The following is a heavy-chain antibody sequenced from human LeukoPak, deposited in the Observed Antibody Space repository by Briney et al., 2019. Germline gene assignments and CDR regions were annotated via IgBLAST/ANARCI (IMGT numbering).Heavy chain of an antibody. CDR3: TRGYSGYGNFDC. Sequence: GGSLRLSCAAIGFTSNYWMHWVRQAPGKGLVWVSRISGDGSTTFYADSGKGRFTISRDNSKNTLYLQMNSLRAEDTAVYYCTRGYSGYGNFDCWGQGTLVTVSS. D-gene: IGHD5-12*01. CDR1: GFTSNYW. J-gene: IGHJ4*02. CDR2: ISGDGSTT. V-gene: IGHV3-74*01.